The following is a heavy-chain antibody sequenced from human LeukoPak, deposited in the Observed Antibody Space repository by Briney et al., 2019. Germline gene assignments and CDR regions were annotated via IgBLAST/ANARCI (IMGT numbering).Heavy chain of an antibody. CDR1: GYTFTSYD. Sequence: ASVKVSCKASGYTFTSYDINWVRQATGQGLEWMGWMNPNSGNTGYAQKFQGRVTMTRNTSISTAHMELSSLRSEDTAVYYCARVSCSGGSCYQGYWGQGTLVTVSS. CDR2: MNPNSGNT. V-gene: IGHV1-8*01. CDR3: ARVSCSGGSCYQGY. D-gene: IGHD2-15*01. J-gene: IGHJ4*02.